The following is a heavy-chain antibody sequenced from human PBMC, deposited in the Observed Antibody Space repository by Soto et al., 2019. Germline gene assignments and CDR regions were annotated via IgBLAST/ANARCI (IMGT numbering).Heavy chain of an antibody. J-gene: IGHJ6*02. V-gene: IGHV1-69*01. D-gene: IGHD3-10*01. CDR1: GVSFNNNG. CDR3: ARVLDYGSGSYSPYGMDV. Sequence: QVQLVQSGAEVKQPGSSVKVSCKTSGVSFNNNGIGWVRQAPGHGLEWMGGVSPPFRASNYARKFQGRISITADASTRTVNMELSSLTSEDTAQYYCARVLDYGSGSYSPYGMDVWGQGTTVTVSS. CDR2: VSPPFRAS.